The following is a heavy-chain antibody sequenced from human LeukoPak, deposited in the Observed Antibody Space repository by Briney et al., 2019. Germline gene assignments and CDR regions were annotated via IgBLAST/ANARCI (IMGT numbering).Heavy chain of an antibody. CDR1: GFTFSSYA. D-gene: IGHD6-19*01. CDR3: ASPYSSGWYAGEDY. V-gene: IGHV3-23*01. Sequence: PGGSLRLSCAASGFTFSSYAMSWVRQAPGKGLEWVSAISGSGGSTYYADSVKGRFTISRDNSKNTLYLQMNSLRAEDTAVYYCASPYSSGWYAGEDYWGQGTLVTVSS. CDR2: ISGSGGST. J-gene: IGHJ4*02.